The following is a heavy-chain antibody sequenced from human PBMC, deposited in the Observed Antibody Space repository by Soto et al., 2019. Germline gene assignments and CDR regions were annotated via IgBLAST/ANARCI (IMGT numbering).Heavy chain of an antibody. V-gene: IGHV2-5*01. D-gene: IGHD4-17*01. Sequence: QITLKESGPTLVRPAQTLTLTCDFSGFSLSTYHMGVAWIRQPPGKALAWLALIYWYDDKRYSPSLKYRLVITNDTSSNKVVLTITNIEPGDSATYFCAHAGDYDLLTFDHWGPGTLVTVSS. CDR3: AHAGDYDLLTFDH. CDR1: GFSLSTYHMG. J-gene: IGHJ4*02. CDR2: IYWYDDK.